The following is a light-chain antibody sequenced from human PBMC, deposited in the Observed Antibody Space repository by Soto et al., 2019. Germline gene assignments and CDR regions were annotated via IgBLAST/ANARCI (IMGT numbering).Light chain of an antibody. V-gene: IGKV3-15*01. CDR1: QNIDNK. Sequence: EIVLTQSPVTLSVSPGERATLSYRTNQNIDNKLAWYQQKPGQTPRLLIFAASTRATDIPARFSGSGSGTEFTLTISSLQSDDFAVYYCQHYYNWPQYTFGQGTKLEIE. CDR2: AAS. J-gene: IGKJ2*01. CDR3: QHYYNWPQYT.